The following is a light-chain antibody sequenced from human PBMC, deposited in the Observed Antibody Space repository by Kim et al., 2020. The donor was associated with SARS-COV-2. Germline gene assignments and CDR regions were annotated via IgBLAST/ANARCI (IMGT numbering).Light chain of an antibody. J-gene: IGLJ3*02. CDR2: EDD. CDR1: SGTIASNY. V-gene: IGLV6-57*04. Sequence: NFMLTQPHSVSGSPGQTITISCTRSSGTIASNYVQWYQQRPGSAPTTVIYEDDRRPSGVPDRFSGSIDSSSNSASLTISGLRSEDEADYYCQCRDDNYHWVFGGGTQLTVL. CDR3: QCRDDNYHWV.